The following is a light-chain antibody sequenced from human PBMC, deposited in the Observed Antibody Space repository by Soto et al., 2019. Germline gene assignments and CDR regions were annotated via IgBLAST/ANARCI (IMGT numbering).Light chain of an antibody. J-gene: IGKJ2*01. CDR3: RQYGSSPRT. V-gene: IGKV3-20*01. Sequence: EIVLTQSPGTLSLSPGERATLSCWASQSVPSSRVDWYQQKPGQAPRLLIYGASSRATGTPDRFSGSGSGTDFTLTISRLEPKDFAVYYCRQYGSSPRTFGQGTKLEI. CDR1: QSVPSSR. CDR2: GAS.